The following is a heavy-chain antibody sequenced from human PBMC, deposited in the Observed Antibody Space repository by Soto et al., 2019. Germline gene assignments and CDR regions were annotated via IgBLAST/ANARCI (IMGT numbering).Heavy chain of an antibody. D-gene: IGHD3-22*01. CDR1: GFTFISDG. CDR3: AKRADSSGFYNFDD. CDR2: ISYDGSNK. J-gene: IGHJ4*02. Sequence: PGGYLRLSCAASGFTFISDGIHWVRQAPGKGLEWVAVISYDGSNKYYADSVKGRFTISRDNSKNTLYLQMNSLRAEATAVYYCAKRADSSGFYNFDDWGQGTLVTVSS. V-gene: IGHV3-30*18.